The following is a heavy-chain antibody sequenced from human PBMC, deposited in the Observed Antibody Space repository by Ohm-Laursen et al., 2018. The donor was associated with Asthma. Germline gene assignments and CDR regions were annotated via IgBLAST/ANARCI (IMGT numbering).Heavy chain of an antibody. Sequence: ASVKVSCKASGYTFTSYDINWVRQATGQGLEWMGWMNPNSGNTGYAQKFQGRVTMTRNTSISTAYMELSSLRSEDTAVYYCARGPAVAGGGYFDYWGQGTLVTVSS. CDR1: GYTFTSYD. V-gene: IGHV1-8*01. CDR3: ARGPAVAGGGYFDY. CDR2: MNPNSGNT. D-gene: IGHD6-19*01. J-gene: IGHJ4*02.